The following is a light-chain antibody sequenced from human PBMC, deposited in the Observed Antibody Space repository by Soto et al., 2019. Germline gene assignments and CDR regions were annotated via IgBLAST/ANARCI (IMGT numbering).Light chain of an antibody. V-gene: IGLV2-14*03. CDR2: DVS. CDR3: SSYSTSSALV. J-gene: IGLJ2*01. Sequence: QSALTQPASVSGSPGQSITISCAGNSADIGAFNYVSWYQHHPGKAPQLLIYDVSNRPSGVSARFSASKSANTASLTISGLQTDDEADYYCSSYSTSSALVFGGGTQLTVL. CDR1: SADIGAFNY.